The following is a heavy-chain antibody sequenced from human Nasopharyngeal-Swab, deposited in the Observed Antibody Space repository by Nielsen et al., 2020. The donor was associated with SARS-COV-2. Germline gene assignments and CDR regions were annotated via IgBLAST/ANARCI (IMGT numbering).Heavy chain of an antibody. D-gene: IGHD2-2*02. CDR2: MNPNSGNT. CDR3: ATLGYCSSTSCYTDYYYMDV. J-gene: IGHJ6*03. V-gene: IGHV1-8*01. Sequence: VRQMPGKGLEWMGWMNPNSGNTGYAQKFQGRVTMTRNTSISTAYMELSSLRSEDAAVYYCATLGYCSSTSCYTDYYYMDVWGKGTTVTVSS.